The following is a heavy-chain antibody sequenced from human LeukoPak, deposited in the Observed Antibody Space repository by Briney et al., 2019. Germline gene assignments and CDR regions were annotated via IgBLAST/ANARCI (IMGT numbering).Heavy chain of an antibody. D-gene: IGHD2-2*01. CDR2: ISSSGSTK. J-gene: IGHJ5*01. Sequence: GGSLRLSCAASGFTFSSYEMNWVRQAPGKGLEWVSYISSSGSTKYYANSVKGRFTISRDNAKNSLYLQMNSLRAEDTAVYYCAKDRHAPGRYCSSTSCFPFDSWGQGTLVTVSS. CDR1: GFTFSSYE. V-gene: IGHV3-48*03. CDR3: AKDRHAPGRYCSSTSCFPFDS.